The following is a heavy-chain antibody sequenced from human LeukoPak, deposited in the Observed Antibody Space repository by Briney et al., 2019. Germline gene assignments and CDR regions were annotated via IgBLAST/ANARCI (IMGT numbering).Heavy chain of an antibody. CDR2: VNRWGST. D-gene: IGHD6-25*01. V-gene: IGHV4-34*01. CDR1: GGSFSLYY. CDR3: ATDSQSSVYYF. J-gene: IGHJ4*02. Sequence: SETLSLTCAVYGGSFSLYYWSWIRQSPGKGLEWIGEVNRWGSTNYNPSLESRVTISVDRSKNQFSLNLRSLTAADTAVYYCATDSQSSVYYFWGQGALVTVSS.